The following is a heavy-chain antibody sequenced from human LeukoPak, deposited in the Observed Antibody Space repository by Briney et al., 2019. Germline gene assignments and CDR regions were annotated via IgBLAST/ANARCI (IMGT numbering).Heavy chain of an antibody. CDR3: ARDWYSRQYYFDY. V-gene: IGHV3-21*01. Sequence: PGRSLRLSCAASGFTFSSYSMNWVRQAPGKGLEWVSSISSSSSYIYYADSVKGRFTISRDNAKNSLYLQMNSLRAEDTAVYYCARDWYSRQYYFDYWGQGTLVTVSS. D-gene: IGHD6-13*01. CDR2: ISSSSSYI. CDR1: GFTFSSYS. J-gene: IGHJ4*02.